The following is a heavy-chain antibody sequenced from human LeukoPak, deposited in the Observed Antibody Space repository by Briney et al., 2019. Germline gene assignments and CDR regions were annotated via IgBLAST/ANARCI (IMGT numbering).Heavy chain of an antibody. CDR1: GGSISSGGYY. D-gene: IGHD3-22*01. CDR2: IYHSGST. V-gene: IGHV4-30-2*01. J-gene: IGHJ4*02. Sequence: SETLSLTCNVSGGSISSGGYYWSWIRQPPGKGLEWIGYIYHSGSTYYNPSLKSRVTISVDRSKNQFSLKLSSVTAADTAVYYCARAPYSSYGDYWGQGTLVTVAS. CDR3: ARAPYSSYGDY.